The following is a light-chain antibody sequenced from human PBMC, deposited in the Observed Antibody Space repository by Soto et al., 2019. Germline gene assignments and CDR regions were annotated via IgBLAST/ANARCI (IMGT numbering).Light chain of an antibody. J-gene: IGKJ2*01. CDR2: KAS. CDR1: QSLSSW. V-gene: IGKV1-5*03. CDR3: QQYNSYSRYT. Sequence: DIQMTQSPSTLSASVGDRVTITCRASQSLSSWLAWYQQKPGKAPKLLIYKASSLESGVPSRFSGSGSGTEFTLTISSLQPDAFATYYCQQYNSYSRYTFGQGTKLEIK.